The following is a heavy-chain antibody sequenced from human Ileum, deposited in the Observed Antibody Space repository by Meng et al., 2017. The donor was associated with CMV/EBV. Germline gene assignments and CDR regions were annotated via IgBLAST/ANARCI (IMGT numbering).Heavy chain of an antibody. CDR1: GCSLITSGVG. Sequence: QITLTGSGPTLVKPTKTLTLTCTFSGCSLITSGVGVHWIRQPPGKALEWLALIYWDDDNRFSPSLKNRLTITKDTSKNQVVLRMTTMAPTDTATYYCAHGRGWLTDYWGQGTLVTVSS. CDR3: AHGRGWLTDY. CDR2: IYWDDDN. J-gene: IGHJ4*02. D-gene: IGHD6-19*01. V-gene: IGHV2-5*02.